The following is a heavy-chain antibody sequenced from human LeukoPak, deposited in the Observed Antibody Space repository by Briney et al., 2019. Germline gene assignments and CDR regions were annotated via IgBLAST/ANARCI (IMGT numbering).Heavy chain of an antibody. V-gene: IGHV4-34*01. J-gene: IGHJ4*02. D-gene: IGHD3-3*01. CDR2: INHSGGT. Sequence: PSETLSLTCAVYGGSFSGYYWSWIRQPPGKGLEWIGEINHSGGTNYNPSLKSRVTISVDTSKNQFSLKLSSVTAADTAVYYCARAEWYWLDYWGQGTLVTVSS. CDR1: GGSFSGYY. CDR3: ARAEWYWLDY.